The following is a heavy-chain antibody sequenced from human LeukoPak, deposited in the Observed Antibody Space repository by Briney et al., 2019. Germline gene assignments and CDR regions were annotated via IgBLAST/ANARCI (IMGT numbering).Heavy chain of an antibody. J-gene: IGHJ6*03. V-gene: IGHV1-46*01. CDR3: ARPGYSGYDHVRGLPCYYYYYMDV. Sequence: ASVKVSCKASVYTFTSYYVHWVRQAPGQGLEWMGIIDPSGDSTFYAQKFQGRVTMTRDMSTSTVYMELSSLRSEDTAVYYCARPGYSGYDHVRGLPCYYYYYMDVWGKGTTVTVSS. D-gene: IGHD5-12*01. CDR1: VYTFTSYY. CDR2: IDPSGDST.